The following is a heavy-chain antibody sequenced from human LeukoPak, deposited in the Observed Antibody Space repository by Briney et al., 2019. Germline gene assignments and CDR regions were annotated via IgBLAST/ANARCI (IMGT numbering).Heavy chain of an antibody. Sequence: ASVKVSCKASGYTFTSYGISWVRQAPGQGLEWMGWISAYNGNTNYAQKLQGRVTMTTDTSTSTAYMELRSLRSDDTAMYYCARDLIIVGAGDAFDIWGQGTMVTVSS. J-gene: IGHJ3*02. CDR1: GYTFTSYG. CDR2: ISAYNGNT. CDR3: ARDLIIVGAGDAFDI. V-gene: IGHV1-18*01. D-gene: IGHD1-26*01.